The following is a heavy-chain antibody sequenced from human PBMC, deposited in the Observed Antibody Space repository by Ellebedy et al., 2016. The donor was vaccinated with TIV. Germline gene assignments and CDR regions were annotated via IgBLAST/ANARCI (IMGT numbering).Heavy chain of an antibody. CDR2: IYSSGST. D-gene: IGHD3-22*01. V-gene: IGHV4-59*01. CDR3: ATSYDSSGYYDDDAFDI. Sequence: MPSETLSLTCTVSGGSISTYYWSWIRQPPGKGLEWIGYIYSSGSTKYNPSLKSRVTMSVDTSKKQFSLNLSSVTAADTAVYCCATSYDSSGYYDDDAFDIWGQGTMVTVSS. CDR1: GGSISTYY. J-gene: IGHJ3*02.